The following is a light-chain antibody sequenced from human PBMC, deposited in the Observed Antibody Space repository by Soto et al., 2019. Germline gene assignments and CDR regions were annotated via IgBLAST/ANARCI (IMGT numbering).Light chain of an antibody. J-gene: IGKJ1*01. V-gene: IGKV2-30*01. CDR3: MRGTHLWT. CDR1: QGLVDSVGVTY. Sequence: EVVVTQAPLSLPVTLGQPASISCRSSQGLVDSVGVTYLSWFQQRPGQSPRRLIYKVSKRDSGVPDRFSGSGSGTDFTLRISRVEPEDVGVSYCMRGTHLWTFGQGTKVEIK. CDR2: KVS.